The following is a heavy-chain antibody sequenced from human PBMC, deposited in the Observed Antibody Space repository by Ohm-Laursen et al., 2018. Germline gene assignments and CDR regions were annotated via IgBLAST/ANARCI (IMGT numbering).Heavy chain of an antibody. Sequence: ASVKVSCKASGGTFSSYAISWVRQAPGQGLEWMGWMNPNSGNTGYAQKLQGRVTMTTDTSTSTAYMELRSLRSDDTAVYYCARSGYDWRHYYYYGMDVWGQGTTVTVSS. CDR2: MNPNSGNT. D-gene: IGHD5-12*01. J-gene: IGHJ6*02. CDR1: GGTFSSYA. CDR3: ARSGYDWRHYYYYGMDV. V-gene: IGHV1-18*01.